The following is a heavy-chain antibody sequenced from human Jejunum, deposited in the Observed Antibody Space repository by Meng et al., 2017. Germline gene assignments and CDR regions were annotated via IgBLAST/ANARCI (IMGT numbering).Heavy chain of an antibody. CDR1: GFSFSIYG. V-gene: IGHV3-23*01. CDR3: TKDTTAGDYFTSDY. J-gene: IGHJ4*03. Sequence: GGSLRLSCAASGFSFSIYGMSWVRQAPGKGLEWVSSIRGSDGRTFYADSVKGRFTISSDSSKNTLFLQMNSLRAEDTAVYYCTKDTTAGDYFTSDYWGQGKLVNGAS. CDR2: IRGSDGRT. D-gene: IGHD2-8*02.